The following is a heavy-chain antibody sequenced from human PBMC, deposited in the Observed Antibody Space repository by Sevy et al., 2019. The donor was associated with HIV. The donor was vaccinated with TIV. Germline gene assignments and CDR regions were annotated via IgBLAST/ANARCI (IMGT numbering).Heavy chain of an antibody. D-gene: IGHD3-10*01. V-gene: IGHV5-51*01. CDR3: ARQASHRFRGAFDI. CDR2: IYPGDSDT. Sequence: GESLKISCKGSGYSFTSYWIGWVRQMPGEGLEWMGIIYPGDSDTRYSPSFQGQVTISAGKSIITAYLQWSSLKASDTAMYYCARQASHRFRGAFDIWGQGTMVTVSS. J-gene: IGHJ3*02. CDR1: GYSFTSYW.